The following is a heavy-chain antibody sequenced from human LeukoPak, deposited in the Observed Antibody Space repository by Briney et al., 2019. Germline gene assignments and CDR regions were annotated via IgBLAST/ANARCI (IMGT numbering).Heavy chain of an antibody. J-gene: IGHJ4*02. CDR1: GGSFSGYY. Sequence: SETLSLTCAVYGGSFSGYYWSWIRQPPGKGLEWIGEINHSGSTNYNPSLKSRVTISVDTSKNQFSLKLSSVTAADTAVYYCAGLESEAAAGSYFDYWGQGTLVTVSS. CDR2: INHSGST. CDR3: AGLESEAAAGSYFDY. V-gene: IGHV4-34*01. D-gene: IGHD6-13*01.